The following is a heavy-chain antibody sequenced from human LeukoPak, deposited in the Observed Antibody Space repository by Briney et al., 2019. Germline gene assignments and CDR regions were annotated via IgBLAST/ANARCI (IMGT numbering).Heavy chain of an antibody. CDR2: INHSGST. Sequence: PSETLSLTCAVYGGSFSGYYWSWIRQPPGKGLEWIGEINHSGSTNYNPSLKSRVTISVDTFKNQFSLKLSSVTAADTAVYYCARGRMIVVVITLKNYFDYWGQGTLVTVSS. CDR3: ARGRMIVVVITLKNYFDY. J-gene: IGHJ4*02. CDR1: GGSFSGYY. D-gene: IGHD3-22*01. V-gene: IGHV4-34*01.